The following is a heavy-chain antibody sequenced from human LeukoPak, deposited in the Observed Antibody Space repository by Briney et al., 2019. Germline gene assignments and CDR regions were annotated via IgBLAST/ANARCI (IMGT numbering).Heavy chain of an antibody. Sequence: SQTLSLTYTVSGGSISSSSYYWGWIRQPPGKGLEWIGEIDHSGSTNYNPSLKSRVTMSVDTSKNQFSLKLSSVTAADTAVYYCARTTYYYDSSGYSNYYYYMDVWGKGTTVTVSS. D-gene: IGHD3-22*01. CDR1: GGSISSSSYY. CDR3: ARTTYYYDSSGYSNYYYYMDV. J-gene: IGHJ6*03. V-gene: IGHV4-39*01. CDR2: IDHSGST.